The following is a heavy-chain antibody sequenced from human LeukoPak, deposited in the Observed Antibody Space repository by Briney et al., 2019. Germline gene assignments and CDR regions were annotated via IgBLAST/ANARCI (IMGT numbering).Heavy chain of an antibody. J-gene: IGHJ4*02. V-gene: IGHV1-2*02. CDR3: ARDLSPSHMVAAIVAY. CDR2: INPNSGGT. D-gene: IGHD5-12*01. CDR1: GYTFTGYY. Sequence: ASVKVSCKASGYTFTGYYIHWVRQAPGQGLEWMGWINPNSGGTNYAQKFQGRVTMTRDTPIDTAYMELSGLRSDDTAMFYCARDLSPSHMVAAIVAYWGQGTLVTVSS.